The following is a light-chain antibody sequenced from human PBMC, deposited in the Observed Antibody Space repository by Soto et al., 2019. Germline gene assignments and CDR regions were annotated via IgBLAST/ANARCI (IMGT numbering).Light chain of an antibody. V-gene: IGLV2-23*01. CDR1: SSTVGGFNV. CDR3: CSYVGATTYV. CDR2: EGI. Sequence: LTQPASVSGSPGQSITISCTGTSSTVGGFNVVSWYQQHPGKAPKVIIYEGIKRPSGISNRFSGSNSGSTASLTISGLQAEDEADYYCCSYVGATTYVFGTGTKVTVL. J-gene: IGLJ1*01.